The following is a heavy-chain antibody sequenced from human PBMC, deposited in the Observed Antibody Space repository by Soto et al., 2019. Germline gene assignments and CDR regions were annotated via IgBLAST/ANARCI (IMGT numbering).Heavy chain of an antibody. D-gene: IGHD3-22*01. V-gene: IGHV4-30-2*01. CDR2: IYHSGST. CDR1: GGSISSGGYS. Sequence: QLQLQESGSGLVKPSQTLSLTCAVSGGSISSGGYSWSWIRQPPGKGLEWIGYIYHSGSTYYNPSLRGRVTISVDRSKNQFSLKLSSVTAADTAVYYCASAFGSSGYRWGQGTLVTVSS. CDR3: ASAFGSSGYR. J-gene: IGHJ4*02.